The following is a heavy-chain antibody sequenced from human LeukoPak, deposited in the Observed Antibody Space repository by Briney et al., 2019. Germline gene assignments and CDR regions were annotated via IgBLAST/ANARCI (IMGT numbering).Heavy chain of an antibody. CDR1: GYTFTGYY. CDR3: ARELPYSGYAGRYLFDY. V-gene: IGHV1-2*02. D-gene: IGHD5-12*01. J-gene: IGHJ4*02. CDR2: ISPNSGGT. Sequence: ASVKVSCKASGYTFTGYYMHWVRQAPGQGLEWMGWISPNSGGTNYAQKFQGGVTMTRDPSISTAYMELSRLRSDDTAVYYCARELPYSGYAGRYLFDYWGQGTLVTVSS.